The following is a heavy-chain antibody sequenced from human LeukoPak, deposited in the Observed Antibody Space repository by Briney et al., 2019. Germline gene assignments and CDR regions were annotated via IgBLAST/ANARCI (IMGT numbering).Heavy chain of an antibody. D-gene: IGHD1-26*01. V-gene: IGHV1-18*01. Sequence: GASVKVSCKASGYTFTSYGISWVRQAPGQGLEWMGWISAYNGNTNYAQKFQGRVTMTEDTSTDTAYMELSSLRSEDTAVYYCAKGQGSWELETYYFDYWGQGTLVTVSS. CDR3: AKGQGSWELETYYFDY. CDR1: GYTFTSYG. J-gene: IGHJ4*02. CDR2: ISAYNGNT.